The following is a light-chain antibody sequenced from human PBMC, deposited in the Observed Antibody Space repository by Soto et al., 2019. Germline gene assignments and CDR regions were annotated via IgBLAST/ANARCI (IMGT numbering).Light chain of an antibody. CDR2: VAS. CDR3: QQYNKWPLP. Sequence: EIVMTQSPATLSVSPGERATLSCRASQSASNNLAWYQQKPGQAPRLLIYVASTRATGIPARFSGSGSGTEFTITINSLQSADFAVYYCQQYNKWPLPFGQGTKVEI. J-gene: IGKJ1*01. CDR1: QSASNN. V-gene: IGKV3-15*01.